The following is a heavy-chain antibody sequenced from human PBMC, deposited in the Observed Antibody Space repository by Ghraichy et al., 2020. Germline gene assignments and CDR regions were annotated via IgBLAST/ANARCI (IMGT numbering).Heavy chain of an antibody. CDR1: GFTFSSYE. V-gene: IGHV3-48*03. CDR3: ARDIVLPDIVVVPTATDGFDY. Sequence: GESLNISCAASGFTFSSYEMNWVRQAPGKGLEWVSYITSSGGTMYYADSVNGRFTISRDNAKISLYLQMNSLRAEAMAVYYCARDIVLPDIVVVPTATDGFDYWGQGTLVTVSS. CDR2: ITSSGGTM. D-gene: IGHD2-2*01. J-gene: IGHJ4*02.